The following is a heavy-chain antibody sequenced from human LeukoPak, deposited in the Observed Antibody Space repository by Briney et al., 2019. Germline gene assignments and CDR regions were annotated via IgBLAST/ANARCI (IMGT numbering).Heavy chain of an antibody. CDR2: IYYSGST. Sequence: PSETLSLTCTVSGGSISSSSYYWGWIRQPPGKGLEWIGSIYYSGSTYYNPSLKSRVTISVDTSKNQFSLKLSSVTAADTAVYYCAGWNCSGGSCYSGSPFDYWGQGTLVTVSS. CDR1: GGSISSSSYY. J-gene: IGHJ4*02. D-gene: IGHD2-15*01. V-gene: IGHV4-39*07. CDR3: AGWNCSGGSCYSGSPFDY.